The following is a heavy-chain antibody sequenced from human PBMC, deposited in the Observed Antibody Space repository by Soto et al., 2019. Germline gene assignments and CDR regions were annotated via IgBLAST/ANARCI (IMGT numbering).Heavy chain of an antibody. CDR1: GGTFSSYA. V-gene: IGHV1-69*13. Sequence: GASVKVSCKASGGTFSSYAISWVRQAPGQGLEWMGGIIPIFGTANYAQKFQGRVTITADESTSTAYMELSSLRSEDTAVYYCASTPRYWGGSTSPFHYYYGMDVWGQGTTVTVSS. CDR2: IIPIFGTA. D-gene: IGHD2-2*01. CDR3: ASTPRYWGGSTSPFHYYYGMDV. J-gene: IGHJ6*02.